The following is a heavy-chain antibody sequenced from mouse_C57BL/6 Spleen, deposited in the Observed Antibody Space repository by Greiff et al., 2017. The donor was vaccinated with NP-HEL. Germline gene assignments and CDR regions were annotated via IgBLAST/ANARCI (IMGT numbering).Heavy chain of an antibody. CDR3: ARDRSTTAFDY. Sequence: EVQVVESEGGLVQPGSSMKLSCAASGFTFSSYAMSWVRQTPEKRLEWVATISDGGSYTYYPDNVKGRFTISRDNAKNNLYLQMSHLKSEDTAMYYCARDRSTTAFDYWGQGTTLTVSS. CDR1: GFTFSSYA. V-gene: IGHV5-4*01. D-gene: IGHD1-2*01. CDR2: ISDGGSYT. J-gene: IGHJ2*01.